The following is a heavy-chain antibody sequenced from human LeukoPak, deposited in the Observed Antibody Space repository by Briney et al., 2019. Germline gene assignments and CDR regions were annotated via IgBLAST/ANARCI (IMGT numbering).Heavy chain of an antibody. CDR1: GFTFSSYS. CDR2: ISSSSSYI. D-gene: IGHD5-18*01. CDR3: AREGYSYISEGFDY. J-gene: IGHJ4*02. Sequence: GGSLRLSCAASGFTFSSYSMNWVRQAPGKGLEWVSSISSSSSYIYYADSVQGRFSISRDDSKNTLFLQMNSLRADDTAVYYCAREGYSYISEGFDYWGQGTLVTVSS. V-gene: IGHV3-21*04.